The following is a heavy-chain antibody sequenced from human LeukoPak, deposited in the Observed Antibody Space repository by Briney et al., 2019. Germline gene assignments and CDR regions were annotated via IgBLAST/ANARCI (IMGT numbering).Heavy chain of an antibody. CDR1: GFTFSTYS. J-gene: IGHJ4*02. CDR2: NSSSGAYI. CDR3: TKSPPLIAARSYFDY. Sequence: GGSLRLSCAASGFTFSTYSMNWVRQAPGKGLECVSSNSSSGAYIYYADSVKGRFTISRDNAKKSLYLQMNSLRAEDTAVYYCTKSPPLIAARSYFDYWGQGTLVTVSS. V-gene: IGHV3-21*04. D-gene: IGHD6-6*01.